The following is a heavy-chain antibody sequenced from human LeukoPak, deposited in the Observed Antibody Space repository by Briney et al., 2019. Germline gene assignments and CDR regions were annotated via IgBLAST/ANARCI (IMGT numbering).Heavy chain of an antibody. CDR1: GFSFSNAW. Sequence: GGSLRLSCATSGFSFSNAWMNWVRQAPGKGREWVGRIRSNSDGGTIDYAAPVKGRFTLSRDDSKTTLYLQMNSLQTEDTAVYYCATDFYDSTWGQGTLVTVSS. CDR2: IRSNSDGGTI. V-gene: IGHV3-15*07. J-gene: IGHJ5*02. CDR3: ATDFYDST. D-gene: IGHD3-22*01.